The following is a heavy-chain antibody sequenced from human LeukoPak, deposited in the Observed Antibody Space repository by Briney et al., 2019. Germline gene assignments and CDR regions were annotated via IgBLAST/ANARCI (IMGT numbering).Heavy chain of an antibody. V-gene: IGHV3-30*18. CDR3: AKGGTGYGMDV. J-gene: IGHJ6*02. D-gene: IGHD2-15*01. Sequence: GRSLRLSCAASGFTFSSYGMHWVRQAPGKGLEWVAVISYDGSNKYYADSVKGRFTISRDNSKNTLYLQMNSLRAEDTAVYYCAKGGTGYGMDVWGQGTTVTVSS. CDR2: ISYDGSNK. CDR1: GFTFSSYG.